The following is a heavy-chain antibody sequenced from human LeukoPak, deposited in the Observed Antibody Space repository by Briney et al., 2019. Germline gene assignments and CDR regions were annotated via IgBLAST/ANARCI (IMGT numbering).Heavy chain of an antibody. CDR1: GGSISSSSYY. CDR3: ARGLAVIPSGSYGD. Sequence: PSETLSLTCTVSGGSISSSSYYWGWIRQPPGKGLEWIGSIYYSGSTYYNPSLKSRVTISVDTSKNQFSLKLSSVTAADTAVYYCARGLAVIPSGSYGDWGQGTLVTVSS. D-gene: IGHD1-26*01. CDR2: IYYSGST. J-gene: IGHJ4*02. V-gene: IGHV4-39*07.